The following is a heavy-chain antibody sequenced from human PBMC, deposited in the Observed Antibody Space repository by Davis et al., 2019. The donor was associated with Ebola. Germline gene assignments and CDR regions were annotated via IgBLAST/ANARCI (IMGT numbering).Heavy chain of an antibody. V-gene: IGHV3-30*02. CDR2: IRSDGSVK. D-gene: IGHD5-18*01. CDR1: GFTFSISG. Sequence: GGSLRLSCAASGFTFSISGMHWVRQAPGKGLKWVAFIRSDGSVKYYADSLKGRFTISRDYSKNTLSLQMNSLRAEDTAVYYCTRGYGWTDYWGQGTLVTVSS. J-gene: IGHJ4*02. CDR3: TRGYGWTDY.